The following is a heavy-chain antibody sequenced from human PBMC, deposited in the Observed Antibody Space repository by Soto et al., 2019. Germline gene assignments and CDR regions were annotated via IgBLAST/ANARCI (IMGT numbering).Heavy chain of an antibody. V-gene: IGHV3-21*01. D-gene: IGHD3-16*01. CDR2: ISSSSSYI. J-gene: IGHJ4*02. CDR1: GFTFSSYS. Sequence: GGSLRLSCAASGFTFSSYSMNWVRQAPGKGLEWVSSISSSSSYIYYADSVKGRFTISRDNAKNSLYLQMNSLRAEDTAVYYCARDEFMSDKGPHDYWGQGTLVTVSS. CDR3: ARDEFMSDKGPHDY.